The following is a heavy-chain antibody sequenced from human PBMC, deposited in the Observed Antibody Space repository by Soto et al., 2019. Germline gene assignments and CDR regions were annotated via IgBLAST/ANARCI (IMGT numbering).Heavy chain of an antibody. CDR1: GYSFTSYW. Sequence: PGESLKISCKGSGYSFTSYWIGWVRQMPGKVLEWMGIIYPGDSDTRYRPSFQGQVTISADNSISTAYLQWSSLKASDTAMYYCARHVEYCSGGSGYRLYYYYGMDVWGQGTTVTVSS. J-gene: IGHJ6*02. V-gene: IGHV5-51*01. CDR2: IYPGDSDT. CDR3: ARHVEYCSGGSGYRLYYYYGMDV. D-gene: IGHD2-15*01.